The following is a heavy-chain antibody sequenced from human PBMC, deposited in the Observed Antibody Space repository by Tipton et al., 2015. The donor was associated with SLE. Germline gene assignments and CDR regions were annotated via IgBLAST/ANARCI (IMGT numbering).Heavy chain of an antibody. V-gene: IGHV4-61*01. J-gene: IGHJ3*02. CDR2: SYYSGCT. CDR3: ARDRDSSGSDAFDI. CDR1: VGSISSSSYN. Sequence: TLSLTCTVSVGSISSSSYNWSWVRQPPGKGLEWIGYSYYSGCTNYNPSPKSRVTISVDTSKNQFSLKLSSVTAAETAVYYCARDRDSSGSDAFDIWGQGTMVTVSS. D-gene: IGHD3-22*01.